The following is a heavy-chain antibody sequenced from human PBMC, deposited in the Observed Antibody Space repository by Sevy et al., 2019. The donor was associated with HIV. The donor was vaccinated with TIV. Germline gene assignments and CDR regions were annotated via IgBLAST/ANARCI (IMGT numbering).Heavy chain of an antibody. D-gene: IGHD2-2*01. CDR1: GGSFSGYY. Sequence: SETLSLTCAVYGGSFSGYYWSWIRQPPGKGLEWIGEINHSGSTNYNPSLKSRVTISVDTSKNQFSLKLSSVTAADTAVYYCARVRGGHCSSTSCSKVWAYSSGWYYFDYWGQGTLVTVSS. CDR2: INHSGST. V-gene: IGHV4-34*01. J-gene: IGHJ4*02. CDR3: ARVRGGHCSSTSCSKVWAYSSGWYYFDY.